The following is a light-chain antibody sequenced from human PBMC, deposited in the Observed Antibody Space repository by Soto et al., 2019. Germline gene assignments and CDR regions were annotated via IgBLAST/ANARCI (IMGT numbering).Light chain of an antibody. CDR1: QSVSSNY. CDR3: HQYGISP. CDR2: GAS. J-gene: IGKJ4*01. Sequence: EIVLTQSPGTRSLSPGERATLSCRASQSVSSNYLAWYQQKPGQAPSLLIYGASSRATGIPDRFSGSGSGTEFTLTISRLEPEDFAVYYCHQYGISPFGGGTKVEIK. V-gene: IGKV3-20*01.